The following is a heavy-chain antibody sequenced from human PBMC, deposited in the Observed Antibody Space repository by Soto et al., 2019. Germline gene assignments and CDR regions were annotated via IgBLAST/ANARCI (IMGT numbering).Heavy chain of an antibody. CDR3: ARGSGWAYNWFDP. D-gene: IGHD6-19*01. CDR1: GYTFTSYA. Sequence: GASVKVSCKASGYTFTSYAMHWVRQAPGQRLEWMGWINAGNGNTKYSQKFQGRVTITRDTSASTAYMELSSLRSEDTAVYYCARGSGWAYNWFDPWGQGTLVTVSS. J-gene: IGHJ5*02. V-gene: IGHV1-3*01. CDR2: INAGNGNT.